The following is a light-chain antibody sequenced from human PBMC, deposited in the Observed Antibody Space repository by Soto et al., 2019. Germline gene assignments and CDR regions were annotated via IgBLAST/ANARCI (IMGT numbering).Light chain of an antibody. CDR2: DAS. J-gene: IGKJ3*01. CDR3: QQRSNWRFT. CDR1: QSVSSY. Sequence: EIVLTQPPATLSLSPGERATLSCRASQSVSSYLAWYQQKPGQAPRLLIYDASNRATGIPARFSGSGSGTDFTLTISSLEPEDFAVYYCQQRSNWRFTFGPGTKVDIK. V-gene: IGKV3-11*01.